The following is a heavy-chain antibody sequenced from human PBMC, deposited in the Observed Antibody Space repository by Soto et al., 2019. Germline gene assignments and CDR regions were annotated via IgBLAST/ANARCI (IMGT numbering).Heavy chain of an antibody. D-gene: IGHD2-15*01. V-gene: IGHV3-30*18. CDR1: GFTFSNNG. J-gene: IGHJ4*02. Sequence: PGGSLRLSCAASGFTFSNNGMYWVRQAPGKGLEWVAVISYDGSNKYYSDSVKGRFTISRDSSKNTLYLQMNSLRPEDTAVYYCVKEGGYCNGGSCLGYWGQGTLVTVSS. CDR3: VKEGGYCNGGSCLGY. CDR2: ISYDGSNK.